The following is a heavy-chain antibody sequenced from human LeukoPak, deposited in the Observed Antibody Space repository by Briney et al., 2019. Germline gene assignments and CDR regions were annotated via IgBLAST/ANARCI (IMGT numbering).Heavy chain of an antibody. CDR3: ARRDIVVVPAAGAFDI. D-gene: IGHD2-2*01. J-gene: IGHJ3*02. Sequence: GDSLKISCKGSGYRFTSYWIAWVRQMPGKGLKWMGIIYPDDSNTRYSPSFQGQVTISADKSISTAYLQWSSLKASDTAMYYCARRDIVVVPAAGAFDIWGQGTMVTVSS. CDR1: GYRFTSYW. CDR2: IYPDDSNT. V-gene: IGHV5-51*01.